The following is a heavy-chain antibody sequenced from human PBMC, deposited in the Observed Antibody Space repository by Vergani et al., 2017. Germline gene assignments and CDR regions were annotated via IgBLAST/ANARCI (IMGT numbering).Heavy chain of an antibody. Sequence: QVQLVQSGAEVKKPGSSVKVSCKASGGTFSSYAISWVRQTPGQGLEWMGWMNPNSGNTGYAQKFQGRVTMTRNTSISTAYMELSSLRSEDTAVYYCARGGRMVLWFGELLPYYFDYWGQGTLVTVSS. D-gene: IGHD3-10*01. V-gene: IGHV1-8*02. CDR1: GGTFSSYA. CDR3: ARGGRMVLWFGELLPYYFDY. J-gene: IGHJ4*02. CDR2: MNPNSGNT.